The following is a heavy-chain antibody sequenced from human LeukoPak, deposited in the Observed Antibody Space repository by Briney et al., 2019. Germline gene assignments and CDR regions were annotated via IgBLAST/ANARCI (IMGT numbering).Heavy chain of an antibody. Sequence: ASVKVSCKASGYTFTSYYMHWVRQAPGQGLEWMGIINPSGGSTSYAQKFQGRVTMTRETSTRTVYMELSSPRSEDTAVYYCAREGSPDYYGSGEFDYWGQGTLVTVSS. J-gene: IGHJ4*02. V-gene: IGHV1-46*03. D-gene: IGHD3-10*01. CDR1: GYTFTSYY. CDR2: INPSGGST. CDR3: AREGSPDYYGSGEFDY.